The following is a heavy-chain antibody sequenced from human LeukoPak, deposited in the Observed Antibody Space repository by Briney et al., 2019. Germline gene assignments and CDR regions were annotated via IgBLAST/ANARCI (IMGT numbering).Heavy chain of an antibody. V-gene: IGHV3-23*01. CDR3: AKDLKYSSSSNFDY. CDR2: ISGSGGST. CDR1: GFTFSSYA. J-gene: IGHJ4*02. Sequence: GGSLRLSCAASGFTFSSYAMSWVSQDPGKGLEWVSAISGSGGSTYYADSVKGRFTISRDNSKNTLYLQMNSLRAEDTAVYYCAKDLKYSSSSNFDYWGQGTLVTVSS. D-gene: IGHD6-6*01.